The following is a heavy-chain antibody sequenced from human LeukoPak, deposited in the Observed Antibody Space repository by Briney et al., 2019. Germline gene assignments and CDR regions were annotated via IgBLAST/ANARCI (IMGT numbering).Heavy chain of an antibody. Sequence: SETLSLTCAVYGGSFSGYYWSWIRQPPGKGLEWIGEINHSGSTNYNPSLKSRVTISVDTSKNQFSLKLSSVTAADTAVYYCARRYYGSGSYYRPPFDYWGQGTLVTVSS. CDR3: ARRYYGSGSYYRPPFDY. CDR1: GGSFSGYY. D-gene: IGHD3-10*01. J-gene: IGHJ4*02. CDR2: INHSGST. V-gene: IGHV4-34*01.